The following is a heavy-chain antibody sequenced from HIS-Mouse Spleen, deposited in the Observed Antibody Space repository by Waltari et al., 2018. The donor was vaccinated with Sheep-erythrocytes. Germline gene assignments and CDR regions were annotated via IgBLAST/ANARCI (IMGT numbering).Heavy chain of an antibody. CDR2: IYPGESDT. CDR3: ARPSIAAAGRGYFDY. V-gene: IGHV5-51*03. CDR1: GYSFTSYW. D-gene: IGHD6-13*01. Sequence: EVQLVQSGAEVKKPGESLKISCKGSGYSFTSYWIGWVRQMPGKGLEWMGIIYPGESDTRYSPSFQGQVTISADKSISTTYLQWSSLKASDTAMYYCARPSIAAAGRGYFDYWGQGTLVTVSS. J-gene: IGHJ4*02.